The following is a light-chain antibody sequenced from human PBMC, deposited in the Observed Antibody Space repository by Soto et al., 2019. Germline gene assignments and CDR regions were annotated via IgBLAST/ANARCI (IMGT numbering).Light chain of an antibody. V-gene: IGLV1-44*01. CDR3: AAWDDSLRGRV. Sequence: QSVLTQPPSVSGTPGQRVTISCSGSISSIGSNTVSWYQQLPGTAPKSLIYSNNQRPSGVPDRISGSTSGTSASLAISGLQSEEDAEYYCAAWDDSLRGRVFGGGTKVTVL. CDR2: SNN. J-gene: IGLJ2*01. CDR1: ISSIGSNT.